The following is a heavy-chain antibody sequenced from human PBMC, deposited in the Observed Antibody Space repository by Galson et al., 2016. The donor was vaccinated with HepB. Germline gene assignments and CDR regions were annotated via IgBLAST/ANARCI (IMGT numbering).Heavy chain of an antibody. V-gene: IGHV3-23*01. CDR3: AKDANGEGRFLEWLLALYGMDV. CDR2: ISGSGGRT. CDR1: GFTFSSYA. D-gene: IGHD3-3*01. J-gene: IGHJ6*02. Sequence: SLRLSCAASGFTFSSYAMSWVRQAPGKGLEWVSTISGSGGRTYYADSVKGRFTISRDNSKNTLYLQMNSLRAEDTAVYYCAKDANGEGRFLEWLLALYGMDVWGQGTTVTVSS.